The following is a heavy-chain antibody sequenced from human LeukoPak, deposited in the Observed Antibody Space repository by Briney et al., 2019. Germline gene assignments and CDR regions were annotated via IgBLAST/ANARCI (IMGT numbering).Heavy chain of an antibody. J-gene: IGHJ3*02. V-gene: IGHV3-48*03. CDR2: ISSSGSTI. CDR1: GFTFSSYE. Sequence: PGGSLRLSCAASGFTFSSYEMTWVRQAPGKGLEWVSYISSSGSTIYYADSVNGRFTISRDNPKNSLYLQMNSLRAEDTAVYYCATQRGTDYYDSSGYFDAFDIWGQGTMVTVSS. D-gene: IGHD3-22*01. CDR3: ATQRGTDYYDSSGYFDAFDI.